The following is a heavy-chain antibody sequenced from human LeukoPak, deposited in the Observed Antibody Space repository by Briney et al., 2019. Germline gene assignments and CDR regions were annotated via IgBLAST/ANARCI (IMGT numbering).Heavy chain of an antibody. V-gene: IGHV3-74*01. CDR2: INSDGSSA. J-gene: IGHJ4*02. D-gene: IGHD3-22*01. Sequence: PGGSLRLSCAASGFTFSSYWMHWVRQAPGKGLVWVSRINSDGSSASYADSVKGRVTISRDNAKNTLYLQMNSLRAEDTAVYYCARGGYYYDSSGYYPGDYWGQGVLVTVSS. CDR3: ARGGYYYDSSGYYPGDY. CDR1: GFTFSSYW.